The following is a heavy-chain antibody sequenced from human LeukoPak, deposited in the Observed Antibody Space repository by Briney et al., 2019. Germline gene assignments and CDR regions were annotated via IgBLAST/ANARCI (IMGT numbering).Heavy chain of an antibody. J-gene: IGHJ4*02. CDR3: ARGGIYYDILTGYPFFDY. V-gene: IGHV1-8*02. Sequence: GASVKVSCKASGGTFSSYAISWVRQAPGQGLEWMGWMNPNSGDIGYAQKFQGRVTMTRNTSISTAYMELSSLTSEDTAVYYCARGGIYYDILTGYPFFDYWGQGTLVTVSS. CDR2: MNPNSGDI. D-gene: IGHD3-9*01. CDR1: GGTFSSYA.